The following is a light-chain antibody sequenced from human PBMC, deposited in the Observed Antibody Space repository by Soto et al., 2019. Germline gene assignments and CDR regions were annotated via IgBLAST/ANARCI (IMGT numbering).Light chain of an antibody. CDR3: QQRSTWPLT. Sequence: EIILTQSPASLSLSPGERATLSCRASQSVGSYLAWYQQIPGQAPRLLIYDASNRANGVPARFSGSGSGTDFTLTIGSLEPEDFAVYYCQQRSTWPLTFGEGTKVEIK. V-gene: IGKV3-11*01. CDR1: QSVGSY. CDR2: DAS. J-gene: IGKJ4*01.